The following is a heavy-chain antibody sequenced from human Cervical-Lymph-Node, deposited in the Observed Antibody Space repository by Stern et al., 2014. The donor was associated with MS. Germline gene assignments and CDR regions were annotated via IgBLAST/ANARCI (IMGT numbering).Heavy chain of an antibody. D-gene: IGHD2/OR15-2a*01. CDR2: IYYSGST. CDR3: ARIKYYSWFDP. V-gene: IGHV4-59*01. J-gene: IGHJ5*02. Sequence: QVQLVESGPGLVKPSETLSLTCTVSGGSISSYYWSWIRQPPGKGLEWIGYIYYSGSTNYNPSLKSRVTISVDTSKNQFSLKLSSVTAADTAVYYCARIKYYSWFDPWGQGTLVTVSS. CDR1: GGSISSYY.